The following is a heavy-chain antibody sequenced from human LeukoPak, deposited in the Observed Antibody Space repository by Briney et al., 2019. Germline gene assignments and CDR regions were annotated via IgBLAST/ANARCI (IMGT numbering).Heavy chain of an antibody. Sequence: GGSLRLSCAASGFTLSSYAMSWVRQAPGKGLEWVSSISPSTTYIYFADSLKGRFTVSRDNAKNSLYLHMDSLRAEDTAGYYCARERYYGSGAPKFDFWGQGALVTVSS. CDR2: ISPSTTYI. D-gene: IGHD3-10*01. CDR1: GFTLSSYA. CDR3: ARERYYGSGAPKFDF. V-gene: IGHV3-21*01. J-gene: IGHJ4*02.